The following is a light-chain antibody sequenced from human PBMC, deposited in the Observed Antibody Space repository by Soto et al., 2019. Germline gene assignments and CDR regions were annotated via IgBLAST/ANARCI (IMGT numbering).Light chain of an antibody. V-gene: IGLV2-14*01. CDR2: EVN. Sequence: QSALTQPASVSGSPGQSITISCTGTSSDVGAYDHVAWYQQHPGKAPKLMIYEVNNRPSGISNRFSGSKSGNTASLTISGLRAEDEADYYCSSYTSTTIYVFGTGTKVTVL. CDR1: SSDVGAYDH. CDR3: SSYTSTTIYV. J-gene: IGLJ1*01.